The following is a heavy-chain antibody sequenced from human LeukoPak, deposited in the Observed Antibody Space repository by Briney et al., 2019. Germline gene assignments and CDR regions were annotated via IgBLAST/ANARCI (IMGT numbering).Heavy chain of an antibody. CDR1: GNTFSSNG. Sequence: GASVKVSCKASGNTFSSNGISWVRQAPGQGLEWMGWISAYNGNINYAQKVQDRVTMTTDTSTSTAFMELRSLRSEDTAVYYCARDAKPYDSSGYYSDYWGQGTLVTVSS. J-gene: IGHJ4*02. CDR2: ISAYNGNI. D-gene: IGHD3-22*01. V-gene: IGHV1-18*01. CDR3: ARDAKPYDSSGYYSDY.